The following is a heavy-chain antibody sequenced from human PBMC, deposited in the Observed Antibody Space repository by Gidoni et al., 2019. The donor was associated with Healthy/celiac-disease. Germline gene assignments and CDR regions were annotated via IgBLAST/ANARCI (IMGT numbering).Heavy chain of an antibody. CDR2: RGYDGSNK. Sequence: QVQLVESGGGGVQPGRALRLSGAASGFTASSYGMHWVRQAPGKGLEWVAVRGYDGSNKYYADSGKGRFTISRDNSKTTLYLQMSSLRAEDTAVYYCARDGRPLTPHVAFDIWGQGTMVTVSS. J-gene: IGHJ3*02. V-gene: IGHV3-33*01. CDR1: GFTASSYG. D-gene: IGHD3-16*01. CDR3: ARDGRPLTPHVAFDI.